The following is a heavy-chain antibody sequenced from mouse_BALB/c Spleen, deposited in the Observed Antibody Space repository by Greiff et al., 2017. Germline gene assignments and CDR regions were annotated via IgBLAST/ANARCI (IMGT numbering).Heavy chain of an antibody. CDR2: ISYSGST. CDR3: ARGGYFDY. Sequence: EVQLVESGPGLVKPSQSLSLTCTVTGYSITSYYAWNWIRQFPGNKLEWMGYISYSGSTSYNPSLKSRISITRDTSKNQFFLQLNSVTTEDTATYYCARGGYFDYWGQGTTLTVSS. J-gene: IGHJ2*01. CDR1: GYSITSYYA. V-gene: IGHV3-2*02.